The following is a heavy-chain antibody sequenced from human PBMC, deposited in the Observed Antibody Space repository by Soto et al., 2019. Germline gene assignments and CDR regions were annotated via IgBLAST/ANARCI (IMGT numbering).Heavy chain of an antibody. CDR3: ARREIQGAIDY. D-gene: IGHD1-26*01. J-gene: IGHJ4*02. CDR1: GFTFSSYS. V-gene: IGHV3-48*01. CDR2: ISSSSSTI. Sequence: GGSLRLSCAASGFTFSSYSMNWVRQAPGKGLEWVSYISSSSSTIYYADSVKGRFTISRDNAKNSLYLQMNSLTAVDTAVYYCARREIQGAIDYWGQGALVTVSS.